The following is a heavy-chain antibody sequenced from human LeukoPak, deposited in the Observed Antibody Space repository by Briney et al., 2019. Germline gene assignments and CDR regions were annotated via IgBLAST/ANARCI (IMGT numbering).Heavy chain of an antibody. CDR2: INPSGGST. CDR1: GYTFTSYY. D-gene: IGHD6-19*01. V-gene: IGHV1-46*01. CDR3: ARDQGHSSGWYYYYYGMDV. Sequence: GASVKVSCKASGYTFTSYYMHWVRQAPGQGLEWMGIINPSGGSTSYAQKFQGRVTMTRDTSTSTVYMELSSLRSEDTAVYYCARDQGHSSGWYYYYYGMDVWGQGTTVTVSS. J-gene: IGHJ6*02.